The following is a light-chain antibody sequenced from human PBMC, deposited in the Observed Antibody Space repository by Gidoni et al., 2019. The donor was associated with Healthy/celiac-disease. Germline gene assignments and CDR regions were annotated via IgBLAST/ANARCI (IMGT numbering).Light chain of an antibody. CDR1: QSISSY. V-gene: IGKV1-39*01. CDR3: QQSYSTLT. CDR2: AAT. J-gene: IGKJ4*01. Sequence: DIQMTQSPSSLSASVGDRVTITCRANQSISSYLTWYQQKPGKAPKLLIYAATSLQSGVPSRFSGSGSGTDFTLTISSLQPEDFATYYCQQSYSTLTFGGGTKVEIK.